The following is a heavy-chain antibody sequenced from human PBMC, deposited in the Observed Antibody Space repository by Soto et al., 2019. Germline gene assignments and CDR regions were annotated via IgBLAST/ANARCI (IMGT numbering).Heavy chain of an antibody. CDR1: GFTFSSYG. Sequence: GGSLRLSCAASGFTFSSYGMHWVRQAPGKGLEWVAVIWYDGSNKYYADSVKGRFTISRDNSKNTLYLQMNSLRAEDTAVYYCAREITAFRGVYCYYGMDVWGQGTTVTVSS. CDR2: IWYDGSNK. V-gene: IGHV3-33*01. D-gene: IGHD3-16*01. CDR3: AREITAFRGVYCYYGMDV. J-gene: IGHJ6*02.